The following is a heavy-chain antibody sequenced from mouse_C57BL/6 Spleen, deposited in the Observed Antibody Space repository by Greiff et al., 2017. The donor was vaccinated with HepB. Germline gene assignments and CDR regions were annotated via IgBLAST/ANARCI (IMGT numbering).Heavy chain of an antibody. J-gene: IGHJ3*01. CDR3: TRYYDYRFAY. V-gene: IGHV14-1*01. Sequence: EVQLQQSGAELVRPGASVKLSCTASGFNIKDYYMHWVKQRPEQGLEWIGRIDPEDGDTEYAPKFQGKATMTADTSSNIAYLQLSSLTSEDTAVYYCTRYYDYRFAYWGQGTLVTVSA. D-gene: IGHD2-4*01. CDR2: IDPEDGDT. CDR1: GFNIKDYY.